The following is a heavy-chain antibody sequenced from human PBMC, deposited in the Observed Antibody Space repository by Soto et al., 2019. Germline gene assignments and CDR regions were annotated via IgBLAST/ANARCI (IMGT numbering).Heavy chain of an antibody. Sequence: SETLSLTCTVSGGSISSGDYYWSWIRQPPGKGLEWIGYIYYSGSTYYNPSLKSRVTISVDTSKNQFSLKLSSVTAADTAVYYCARQEVATIPAHYFDYWGQGTLVTVSS. CDR1: GGSISSGDYY. D-gene: IGHD5-12*01. CDR3: ARQEVATIPAHYFDY. CDR2: IYYSGST. V-gene: IGHV4-30-4*01. J-gene: IGHJ4*02.